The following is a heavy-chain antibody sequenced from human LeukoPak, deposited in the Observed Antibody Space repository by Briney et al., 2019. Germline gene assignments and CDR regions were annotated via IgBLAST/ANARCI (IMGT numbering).Heavy chain of an antibody. D-gene: IGHD3-10*01. J-gene: IGHJ6*03. Sequence: GGSLRLSCAASGFTFSSYAMHWVRQAPGKGLEWVAVISYDGSNKYYADSVKGRFTISRDNSKNTLYLQMNSLRAEDTAVYYCARDGGSGSYDYYMDVWGKGTTVTVSS. CDR1: GFTFSSYA. CDR2: ISYDGSNK. CDR3: ARDGGSGSYDYYMDV. V-gene: IGHV3-30*04.